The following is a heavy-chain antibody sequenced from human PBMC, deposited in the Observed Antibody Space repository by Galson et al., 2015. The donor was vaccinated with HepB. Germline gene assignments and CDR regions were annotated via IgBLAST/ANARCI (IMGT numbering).Heavy chain of an antibody. CDR3: ARAKEGRGYFDY. CDR1: GDSISNDRW. V-gene: IGHV4-4*02. D-gene: IGHD3-10*01. CDR2: AYHSGGT. Sequence: AVSGDSISNDRWWRWVRQPPGEGLEWIGEAYHSGGTNYRPSLKSRVTISVDKSKNQFSLKLTSVTAADTAVYYCARAKEGRGYFDYWGQGTLVTVSS. J-gene: IGHJ4*02.